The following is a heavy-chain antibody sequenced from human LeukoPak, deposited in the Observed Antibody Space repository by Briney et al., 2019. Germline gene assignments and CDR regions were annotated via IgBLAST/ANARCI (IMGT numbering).Heavy chain of an antibody. D-gene: IGHD2-2*01. CDR1: GGTFSSYA. Sequence: SVKVSCKASGGTFSSYAISWVRQAPGQGLEWMGGIIPIFGTANYAQKFQGRVTITADESTSTAYMELSSLRSEDSAVYYCARDRGDIVVVPAAMNYYYYMDVWGKGTTVTVSS. J-gene: IGHJ6*03. V-gene: IGHV1-69*13. CDR2: IIPIFGTA. CDR3: ARDRGDIVVVPAAMNYYYYMDV.